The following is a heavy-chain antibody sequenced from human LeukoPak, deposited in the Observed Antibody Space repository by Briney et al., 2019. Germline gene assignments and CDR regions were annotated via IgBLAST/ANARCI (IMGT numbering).Heavy chain of an antibody. D-gene: IGHD3-16*02. CDR3: AKSRRKLSHFDY. CDR1: GGSFSGYY. V-gene: IGHV4-34*01. Sequence: SETLSLTCAVYGGSFSGYYWSWIRQPPGKGLEWIGELNHSGGTDYNPSLMSRVTISLDTSKNQFSLNLSSVTAADTAVYYCAKSRRKLSHFDYWGQGTLVTVSS. J-gene: IGHJ4*02. CDR2: LNHSGGT.